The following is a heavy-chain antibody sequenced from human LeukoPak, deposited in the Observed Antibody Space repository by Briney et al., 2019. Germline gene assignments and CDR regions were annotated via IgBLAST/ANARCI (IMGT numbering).Heavy chain of an antibody. CDR1: GYSITSYW. CDR3: ARHFRSNGDYGPPDY. CDR2: IYPGDSDT. V-gene: IGHV5-51*01. Sequence: GESLKISCKGSGYSITSYWIAWVRQMPGKSLEWIGIIYPGDSDTRYSPSFQGQVTISADKSISTAYLQWSSLKASDTAMYYCARHFRSNGDYGPPDYWGQGTLVTVSS. J-gene: IGHJ4*02. D-gene: IGHD4-17*01.